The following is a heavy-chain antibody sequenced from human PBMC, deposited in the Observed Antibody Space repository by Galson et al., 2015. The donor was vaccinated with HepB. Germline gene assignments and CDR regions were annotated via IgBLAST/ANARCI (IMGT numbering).Heavy chain of an antibody. CDR1: GYIFANYW. J-gene: IGHJ5*01. V-gene: IGHV5-51*03. D-gene: IGHD4-17*01. CDR2: IYPGDSDT. Sequence: QSGAEVKKPGESLKISCKGSGYIFANYWIAWVRQMPGKGLEWMGIIYPGDSDTTYSPSFQGQVTISADKSISTVYLQWGSLKASDTAMYYCARRYGGDYDSWGQGTLVTVSS. CDR3: ARRYGGDYDS.